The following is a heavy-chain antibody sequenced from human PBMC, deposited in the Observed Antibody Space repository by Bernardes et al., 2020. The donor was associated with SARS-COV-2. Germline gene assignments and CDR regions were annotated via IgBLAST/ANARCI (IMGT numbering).Heavy chain of an antibody. CDR2: INPRDSYI. CDR1: GYTFTNYW. CDR3: TRHGDFWSGRNWFDP. V-gene: IGHV5-10-1*01. D-gene: IGHD3-3*01. J-gene: IGHJ5*02. Sequence: GESLKISCEGSGYTFTNYWINWVRQRPGKGLEWVGRINPRDSYINYSPSFQGHVTISTDKSVNTAYLQWSSLTSSDTAIYYCTRHGDFWSGRNWFDPWGQGTLVTVSS.